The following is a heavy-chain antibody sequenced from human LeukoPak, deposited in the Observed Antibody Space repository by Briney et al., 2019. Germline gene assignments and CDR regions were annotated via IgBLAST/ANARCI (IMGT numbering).Heavy chain of an antibody. Sequence: GRSLRLSCAASGFTFSSYGMHWVRQAPGKGLEWVAVIWYDGSNKYYADSVKGRFTISRDNAKNSLFLQMNSLRDEDTAVYYCARVLRGLYNLGDWGQGTLVTVSS. CDR3: ARVLRGLYNLGD. V-gene: IGHV3-33*01. CDR2: IWYDGSNK. J-gene: IGHJ4*02. D-gene: IGHD3-10*01. CDR1: GFTFSSYG.